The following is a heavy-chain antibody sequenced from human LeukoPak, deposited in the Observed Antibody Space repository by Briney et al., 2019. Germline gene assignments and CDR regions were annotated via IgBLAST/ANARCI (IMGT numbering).Heavy chain of an antibody. CDR1: GGSIRSSYYY. CDR2: ISNNGGYT. CDR3: AKQLGYCSDGSCYFPY. J-gene: IGHJ4*02. D-gene: IGHD2-15*01. Sequence: ETLSLTCTVSGGSIRSSYYYWGWIRQPPGKGLEWVSAISNNGGYTYYADSVQGRFTISRDNSKSTLCLQMNSLRAEDTAVYYCAKQLGYCSDGSCYFPYWGQGTLVTASS. V-gene: IGHV3-23*01.